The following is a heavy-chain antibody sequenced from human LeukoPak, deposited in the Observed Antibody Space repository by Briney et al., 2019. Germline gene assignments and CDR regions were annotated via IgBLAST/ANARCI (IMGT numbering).Heavy chain of an antibody. D-gene: IGHD3-10*01. CDR2: ISSSGSTI. CDR3: ARAVFRGYYFDY. V-gene: IGHV3-48*03. J-gene: IGHJ4*02. Sequence: PGGSLRLSCAASGFTFSSYEMNWVRQAPGKGLEWVSYISSSGSTIYYADSVKGRFTISRDNAKNSLYLQMNSLRAEDTAVYYCARAVFRGYYFDYWGQGTLVTVSS. CDR1: GFTFSSYE.